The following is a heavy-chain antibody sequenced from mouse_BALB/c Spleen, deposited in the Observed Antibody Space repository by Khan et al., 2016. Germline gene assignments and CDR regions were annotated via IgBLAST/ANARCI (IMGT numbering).Heavy chain of an antibody. CDR3: ARGGITTVVYFDY. J-gene: IGHJ2*01. D-gene: IGHD1-1*01. Sequence: QIQLVQSGPELKKPGETVKISCKASGYTFTNYGMNWVKQAPGKGLKWMGWINTNTGEPTYAEEFKGRFAFSLETSASTAYLQINNLKNEDTATDFCARGGITTVVYFDYWGGGGTLTVVS. CDR2: INTNTGEP. V-gene: IGHV9-3*02. CDR1: GYTFTNYG.